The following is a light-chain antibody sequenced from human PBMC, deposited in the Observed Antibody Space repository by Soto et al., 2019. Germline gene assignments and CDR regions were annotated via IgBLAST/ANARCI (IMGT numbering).Light chain of an antibody. CDR2: GAS. CDR3: QQYNNWPPIT. J-gene: IGKJ5*01. CDR1: QSVSSN. V-gene: IGKV3-15*01. Sequence: EIVMTQSPATRSLSPAEKSTHSCRASQSVSSNLAWYQQKPGQAPRLLIYGASTRATGIPARFSGSGSGTEFTLTISSLQSEDFAVYYCQQYNNWPPITFGQGTRLEIK.